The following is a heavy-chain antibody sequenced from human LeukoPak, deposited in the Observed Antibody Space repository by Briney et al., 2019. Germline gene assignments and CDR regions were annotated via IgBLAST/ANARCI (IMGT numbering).Heavy chain of an antibody. J-gene: IGHJ6*02. D-gene: IGHD3-9*01. Sequence: TSQTLSLTCTVSGGSISSGGYYWSWIRQHPGKGLEWIGYIYYSGSTYYNPSLKSRVTISVDTSKNQFSLKLSSVTAADTAEYYCASENYDILTGYEFWGQGTTVTVSS. V-gene: IGHV4-31*03. CDR3: ASENYDILTGYEF. CDR1: GGSISSGGYY. CDR2: IYYSGST.